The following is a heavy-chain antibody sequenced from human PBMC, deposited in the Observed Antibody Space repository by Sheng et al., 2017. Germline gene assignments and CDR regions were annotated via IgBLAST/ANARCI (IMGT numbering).Heavy chain of an antibody. Sequence: QLQLQESGPGLVKPSETLSLTCTVSGGSISSSSYYWGWIRQPPGKGLEWIGSIYYSGSTYYNPSLKSRVTISVDTSKNQFSLKLSSVTAADTAVYYCARDVYIWGIIVIPPGNYWGQGTLVTVSS. V-gene: IGHV4-39*07. D-gene: IGHD3-16*02. J-gene: IGHJ4*02. CDR2: IYYSGST. CDR3: ARDVYIWGIIVIPPGNY. CDR1: GGSISSSSYY.